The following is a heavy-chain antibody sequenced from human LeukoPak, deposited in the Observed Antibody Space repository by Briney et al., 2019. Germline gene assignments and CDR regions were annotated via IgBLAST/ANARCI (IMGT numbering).Heavy chain of an antibody. CDR2: IYHSGGT. CDR3: ARPPLLRYFDWFDD. J-gene: IGHJ5*02. D-gene: IGHD3-9*01. CDR1: GGSVSSGGYS. V-gene: IGHV4-30-2*01. Sequence: SETLSLTCAVSGGSVSSGGYSWSWIRQPPGKGLEWIGYIYHSGGTYYNPSLKSRVTISIDRSKNQFSLKLSSVTAADTAVYYCARPPLLRYFDWFDDWGQGTLVTVSS.